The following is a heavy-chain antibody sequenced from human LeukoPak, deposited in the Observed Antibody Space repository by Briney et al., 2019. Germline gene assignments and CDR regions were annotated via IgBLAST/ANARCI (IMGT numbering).Heavy chain of an antibody. D-gene: IGHD3-10*01. CDR3: AREDGEGFVPSWFDP. V-gene: IGHV3-21*01. CDR1: GFTFSSYS. J-gene: IGHJ5*02. Sequence: GGSLRLSCAASGFTFSSYSMNWVRQAPGKGLEWVSSISSSSSYIYYADSVKGRFTISRDNAKNSLYLQMNSLRDEDTAVYYCAREDGEGFVPSWFDPWGQGTLVTVSS. CDR2: ISSSSSYI.